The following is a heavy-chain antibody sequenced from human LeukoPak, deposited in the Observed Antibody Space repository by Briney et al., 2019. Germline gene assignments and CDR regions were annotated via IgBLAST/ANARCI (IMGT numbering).Heavy chain of an antibody. V-gene: IGHV3-23*01. CDR3: VKKYGSGVYYPFDY. CDR2: IRESGGST. CDR1: GLPFSTYA. Sequence: GGSLRLSCAASGLPFSTYAMSWVRQAPGKGLEWVSGIRESGGSTYYADSVKGRFTISRDNSKNTLYLQMNSLRAEDTAVYYCVKKYGSGVYYPFDYWGQGTLVTVSS. J-gene: IGHJ4*02. D-gene: IGHD3-10*01.